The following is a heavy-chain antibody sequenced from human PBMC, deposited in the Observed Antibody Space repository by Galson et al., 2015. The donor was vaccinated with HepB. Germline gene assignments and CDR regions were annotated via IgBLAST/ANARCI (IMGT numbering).Heavy chain of an antibody. CDR1: GFIFDDYA. Sequence: SLRLSCAASGFIFDDYAMHWVRQAPGKGLEWVSGISWNSGSIGYVDSVKGRLTISRDNAKKSLYLQMNSLRAEDTALYYCAKDIATSSWHLEFWGQGTLAAVSS. CDR2: ISWNSGSI. J-gene: IGHJ4*02. V-gene: IGHV3-9*01. D-gene: IGHD6-13*01. CDR3: AKDIATSSWHLEF.